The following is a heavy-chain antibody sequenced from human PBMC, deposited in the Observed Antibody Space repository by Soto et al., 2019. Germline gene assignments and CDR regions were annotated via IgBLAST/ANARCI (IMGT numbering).Heavy chain of an antibody. D-gene: IGHD3-22*01. CDR3: ARSGTRVGMIVVDFEY. J-gene: IGHJ4*02. V-gene: IGHV1-69*01. CDR2: IIPMFGTA. CDR1: GNTFSNYA. Sequence: QVQLVQSGAEVKKPGSSVKVSCKASGNTFSNYAISWVRQAPGQGLEWMGGIIPMFGTANHAQKFQGRVTITADEPTTTAYMELSSLRSEDTAVYYWARSGTRVGMIVVDFEYWGQGTLVTVSS.